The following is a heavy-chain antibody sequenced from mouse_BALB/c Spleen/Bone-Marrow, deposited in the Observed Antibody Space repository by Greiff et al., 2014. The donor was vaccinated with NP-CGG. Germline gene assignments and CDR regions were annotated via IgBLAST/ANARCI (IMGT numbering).Heavy chain of an antibody. Sequence: EVQGVESGPELVKPGASVKISCKTSGYTFTEYTIHWVKQSHGKSLEWVGGINPKTGGTINNLKFKGKATLTVDKSSRTAYMELRSLTSDDSAVFYFTRAEYGGFAYWGQGTLVTVSA. D-gene: IGHD2-10*02. J-gene: IGHJ3*01. CDR1: GYTFTEYT. CDR3: TRAEYGGFAY. CDR2: INPKTGGT. V-gene: IGHV1-18*01.